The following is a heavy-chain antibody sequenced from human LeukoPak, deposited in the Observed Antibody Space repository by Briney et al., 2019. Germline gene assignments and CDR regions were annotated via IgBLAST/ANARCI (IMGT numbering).Heavy chain of an antibody. D-gene: IGHD1-1*01. Sequence: GGSLRLSCAASGFTFSRYWMSWVRQAPGKGLEWVANIKQDGSERYHVDSVRGRFTISRDNAKNSLFLQMNSLRAEDTAVYYCATMGLEPLPYYFDYWGQGPWSPSP. CDR3: ATMGLEPLPYYFDY. CDR2: IKQDGSER. V-gene: IGHV3-7*01. CDR1: GFTFSRYW. J-gene: IGHJ4*02.